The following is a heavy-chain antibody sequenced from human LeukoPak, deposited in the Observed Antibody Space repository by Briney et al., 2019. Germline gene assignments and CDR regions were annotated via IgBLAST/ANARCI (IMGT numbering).Heavy chain of an antibody. D-gene: IGHD2-2*01. Sequence: GRSLRLSCAASGFTFSSYAMHWVRQAPGKGLEWLAVISYDGSNKYYADSVKGRFTISRDNSKNTLYLQMNSLRAEDTAVYYCAKDPSPLYCSSTSCSPYGMDVWGKGTTVTVSS. V-gene: IGHV3-30*18. CDR2: ISYDGSNK. CDR1: GFTFSSYA. J-gene: IGHJ6*04. CDR3: AKDPSPLYCSSTSCSPYGMDV.